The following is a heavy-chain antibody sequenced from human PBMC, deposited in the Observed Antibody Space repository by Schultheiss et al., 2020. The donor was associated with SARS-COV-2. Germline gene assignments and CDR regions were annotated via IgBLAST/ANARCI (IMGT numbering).Heavy chain of an antibody. J-gene: IGHJ6*03. V-gene: IGHV4-4*07. Sequence: SETLSLTCTVSGGSISSYYWSWIRQPAGKGLEWIGRIYTSGSTNYNPSLKSRVTMSVDTSKNQFSLKLSSVTAADTAVYYCARVADDYGDYVGVLTEGNYMDVWGKGTTVTVSS. CDR3: ARVADDYGDYVGVLTEGNYMDV. CDR2: IYTSGST. CDR1: GGSISSYY. D-gene: IGHD4-17*01.